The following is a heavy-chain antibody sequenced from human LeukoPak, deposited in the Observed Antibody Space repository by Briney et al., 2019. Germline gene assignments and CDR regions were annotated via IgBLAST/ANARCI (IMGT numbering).Heavy chain of an antibody. CDR2: IYYSGST. J-gene: IGHJ4*02. Sequence: SETLSLTCTVSGGSISSSSYYWGWIRQPPGKGLEWIGSIYYSGSTYYNPSLKSRVAISVDTSKNQFSLKLSSVTAADTAVYYCARDGREMGADYWGQGTLVTVSS. CDR3: ARDGREMGADY. CDR1: GGSISSSSYY. V-gene: IGHV4-39*07. D-gene: IGHD1-26*01.